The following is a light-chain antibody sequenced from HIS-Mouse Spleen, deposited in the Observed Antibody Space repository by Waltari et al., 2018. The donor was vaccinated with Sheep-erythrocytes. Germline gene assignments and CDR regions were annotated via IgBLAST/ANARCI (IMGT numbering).Light chain of an antibody. J-gene: IGKJ1*01. V-gene: IGKV1-5*03. CDR1: HSITSW. CDR3: QQFNNYPRT. Sequence: DMQMTQSLSTLSASVGDRVTIPCRASHSITSWLAWYQQKPGKAPKLLIYKASSLESGVPSRFSGSGSGTEFTLTISSLQPDDFATYYCQQFNNYPRTFGQGTKVEIK. CDR2: KAS.